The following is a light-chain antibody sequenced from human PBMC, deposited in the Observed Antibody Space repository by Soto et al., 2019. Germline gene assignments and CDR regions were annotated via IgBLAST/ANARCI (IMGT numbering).Light chain of an antibody. Sequence: DIQMTQSPSSLSTSVGDRVTITCRASQNIGRNLNWYQQKPGKAPKLLIYTVSNLQTGVPLRFSGRGSGTELTLTISALQPEDFATYYCQQCYSIPLTFGGGTKVDIK. J-gene: IGKJ4*01. CDR3: QQCYSIPLT. V-gene: IGKV1-39*01. CDR2: TVS. CDR1: QNIGRN.